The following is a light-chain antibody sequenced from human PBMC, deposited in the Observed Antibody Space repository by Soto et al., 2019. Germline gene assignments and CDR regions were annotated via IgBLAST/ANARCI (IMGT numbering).Light chain of an antibody. V-gene: IGKV3-20*01. CDR1: QSVSGRF. J-gene: IGKJ1*01. CDR3: QHHDSSPTWT. Sequence: EIVLTQSPGTLSLSPGERATLSCRASQSVSGRFLTWYQRKGGQAPRLLIYGASTRATGIPDRFSGSGSGTDFTLTISRLEPEDFAVYYCQHHDSSPTWTFGQGTKVEIK. CDR2: GAS.